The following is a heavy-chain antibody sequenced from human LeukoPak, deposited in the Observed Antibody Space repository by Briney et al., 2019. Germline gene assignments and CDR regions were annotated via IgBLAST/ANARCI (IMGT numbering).Heavy chain of an antibody. D-gene: IGHD6-13*01. CDR2: INRSGST. V-gene: IGHV4-34*01. CDR1: DGSFSGYY. J-gene: IGHJ5*02. CDR3: ARVPAAGTSAGDWFGP. Sequence: PSETLSLTCAVYDGSFSGYYWSWIRQPPGKGLEWIGEINRSGSTNYNPSLKSRVTISVDTSKNQFSLKLSSVTAADTAVYYCARVPAAGTSAGDWFGPWGQGTLVTVSS.